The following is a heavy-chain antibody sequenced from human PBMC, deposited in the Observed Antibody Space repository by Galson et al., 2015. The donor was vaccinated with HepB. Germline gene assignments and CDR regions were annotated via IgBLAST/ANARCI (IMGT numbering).Heavy chain of an antibody. CDR2: IYYSGST. V-gene: IGHV4-31*03. CDR1: GGSISSGGYY. Sequence: TLSLTCTVSGGSISSGGYYWSWIRQHPGKGLEWIGYIYYSGSTYYNPSLKSRVTISVDTSKNQFSLKLSSVTAADTAVYYCARGVEAKGGFDYWGQGTLVTVSS. CDR3: ARGVEAKGGFDY. D-gene: IGHD2-15*01. J-gene: IGHJ4*02.